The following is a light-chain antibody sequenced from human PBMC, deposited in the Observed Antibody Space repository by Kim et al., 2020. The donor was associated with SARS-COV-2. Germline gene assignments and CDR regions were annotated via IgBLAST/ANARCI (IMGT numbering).Light chain of an antibody. CDR1: SRDVGSYNP. CDR3: CSYAGSTTYV. CDR2: EVS. Sequence: QSITISCAGTSRDVGSYNPVSWYQQHPGKAPKIMIYEVSKRPSGVSNRFSGSKSGNTASLTISGLQAEDEADYYCCSYAGSTTYVFGSGTKVTVL. J-gene: IGLJ1*01. V-gene: IGLV2-23*02.